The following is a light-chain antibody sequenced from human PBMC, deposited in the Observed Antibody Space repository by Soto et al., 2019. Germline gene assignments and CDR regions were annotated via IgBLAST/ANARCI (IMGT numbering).Light chain of an antibody. CDR3: QQRSIGTPECT. CDR1: QTFSSY. J-gene: IGKJ2*02. V-gene: IGKV3-11*01. CDR2: YAA. Sequence: EIVLTQSPATLSLSPGERATLSCRASQTFSSYLAWYQQKPCQAPRLLIYYAATRATGIPARFSCSGTGTDFNFTISSREPEDDAVYYCQQRSIGTPECTFGQGTKLEIK.